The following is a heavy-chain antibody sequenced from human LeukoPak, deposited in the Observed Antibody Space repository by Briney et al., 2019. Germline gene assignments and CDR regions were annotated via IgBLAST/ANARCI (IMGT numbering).Heavy chain of an antibody. CDR1: GFTFTNYW. V-gene: IGHV3-7*01. J-gene: IGHJ4*02. CDR3: ASPYCSGGSCPIL. D-gene: IGHD2-15*01. CDR2: IKQDGGEK. Sequence: GGSLRLSCAASGFTFTNYWISWVRQAPGKGLEWVANIKQDGGEKFYVDSVKGRFTISRDNAKNSLYLQMNSLRAEDTAVYYCASPYCSGGSCPILWGQGTLVTVSS.